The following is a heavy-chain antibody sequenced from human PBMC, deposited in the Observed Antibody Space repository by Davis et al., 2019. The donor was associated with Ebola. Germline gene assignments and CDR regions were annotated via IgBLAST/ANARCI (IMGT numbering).Heavy chain of an antibody. Sequence: GESLKISCAASGFTFSSYAMHWVRQAPGKGLEWVAVISYDGSNKYYADSVKGRFTISRDNSKNTLNLQMSSLRAEDTAVYYCARVNEAKYYYDSSGFHMGFSFDPWGQGTLVTVSS. V-gene: IGHV3-30-3*01. CDR2: ISYDGSNK. J-gene: IGHJ5*02. D-gene: IGHD3-22*01. CDR1: GFTFSSYA. CDR3: ARVNEAKYYYDSSGFHMGFSFDP.